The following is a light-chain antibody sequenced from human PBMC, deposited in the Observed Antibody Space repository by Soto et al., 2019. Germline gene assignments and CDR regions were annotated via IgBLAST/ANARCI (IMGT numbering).Light chain of an antibody. V-gene: IGKV3-20*01. J-gene: IGKJ4*01. Sequence: EIVLTQSPGTLSLSPGERATLSCRASQSVSSSYLAWYQQKPGQAPRLLIYGASSRATGIPDRFSGSGSGTDFTLTISRLEPEDGAVYDGQQYGRSRGVTGGGGTKVEIK. CDR2: GAS. CDR1: QSVSSSY. CDR3: QQYGRSRGVT.